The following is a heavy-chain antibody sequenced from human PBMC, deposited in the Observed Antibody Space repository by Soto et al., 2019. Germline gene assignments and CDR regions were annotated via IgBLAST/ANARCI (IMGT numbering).Heavy chain of an antibody. CDR1: GYLFTTYD. Sequence: QVQLVQSGAEVRKPGASVKVSCKASGYLFTTYDINWVRQASGQGLEWLGWMNPDTGTSGYAEKFRCRVTMTRTTSITTAYLEMSGLTSDDTAVYYCVRGGGHFGDYVDFDYWGQGALVIVSS. V-gene: IGHV1-8*01. J-gene: IGHJ4*02. CDR2: MNPDTGTS. CDR3: VRGGGHFGDYVDFDY. D-gene: IGHD4-17*01.